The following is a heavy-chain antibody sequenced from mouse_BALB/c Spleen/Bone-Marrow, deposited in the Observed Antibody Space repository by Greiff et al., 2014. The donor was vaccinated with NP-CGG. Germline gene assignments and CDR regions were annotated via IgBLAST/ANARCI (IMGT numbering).Heavy chain of an antibody. CDR3: AGGGVRGGYWCFDV. D-gene: IGHD2-14*01. J-gene: IGHJ1*01. V-gene: IGHV1-9*01. CDR2: ILPGSGST. CDR1: GYTFSSYW. Sequence: VQLQQSGAELMKPGASVKISCKATGYTFSSYWIEWVRQRPGHGLEWIGEILPGSGSTNYNEKFKGKATFTADTSSNTAYMQLRSLSSEDSAVYYGAGGGVRGGYWCFDVWGAGTTVTVSS.